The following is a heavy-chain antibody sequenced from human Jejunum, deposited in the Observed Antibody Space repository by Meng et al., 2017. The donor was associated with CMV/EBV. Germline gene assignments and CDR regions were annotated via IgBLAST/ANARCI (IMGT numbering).Heavy chain of an antibody. J-gene: IGHJ4*02. CDR2: INTSAGNP. CDR3: ARDKIAVAGITGDY. Sequence: VPLVDSWHDCKKPVASVKVYWKAYGYTFTISAMYWVRQAHGQGLERMGWINTSAGNPTYAQGFTGRFVFSLDTSVSTAYLQISSLKAEDTAVNYCARDKIAVAGITGDYWGQGTLVTVSS. D-gene: IGHD6-19*01. CDR1: GYTFTISA. V-gene: IGHV7-4-1*02.